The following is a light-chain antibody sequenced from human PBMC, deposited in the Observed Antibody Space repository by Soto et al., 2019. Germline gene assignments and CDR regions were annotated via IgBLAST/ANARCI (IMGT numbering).Light chain of an antibody. CDR2: DVS. CDR1: SSDVGGYNY. CDR3: CSYAGSYNNV. V-gene: IGLV2-11*01. Sequence: SVLTQPRSVSWSPGQSVTISCTGTSSDVGGYNYVSWYQQHPGKAPKLMIYDVSKRPSGVPDRFSGSKSGNTASLTISGLQAEDEADYYCCSYAGSYNNVFGTGTKVTVL. J-gene: IGLJ1*01.